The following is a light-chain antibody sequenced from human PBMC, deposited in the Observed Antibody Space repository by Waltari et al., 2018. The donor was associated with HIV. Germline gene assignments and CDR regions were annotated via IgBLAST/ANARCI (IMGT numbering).Light chain of an antibody. J-gene: IGKJ5*01. CDR3: QQRRNWPIT. V-gene: IGKV3-11*01. CDR1: QNVNSY. CDR2: GAS. Sequence: EIVLTQSPATLSLSPGERATLSCRASQNVNSYLAWLQQKPGQAPRLLIYGASNRATGIPARFSGSGSGTDFTLTISSLEPEDVAVYYCQQRRNWPITFGQGTRLEIK.